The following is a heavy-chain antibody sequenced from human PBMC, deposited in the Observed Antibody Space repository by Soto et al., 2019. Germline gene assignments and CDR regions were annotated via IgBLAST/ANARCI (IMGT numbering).Heavy chain of an antibody. CDR2: IIPIFGTA. CDR1: GGTFSSYA. J-gene: IGHJ3*02. D-gene: IGHD3-22*01. CDR3: AREEVVDSSGYPDAFDI. V-gene: IGHV1-69*13. Sequence: SVKVSCKASGGTFSSYAISWVRQAPGQGLEWMGGIIPIFGTANYAQKFQGRVTITADESTSTAYMELSSLRSEDTAVYYCAREEVVDSSGYPDAFDIWGQGTMVTVAS.